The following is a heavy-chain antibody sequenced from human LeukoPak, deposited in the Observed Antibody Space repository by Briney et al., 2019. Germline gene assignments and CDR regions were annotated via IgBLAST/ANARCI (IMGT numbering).Heavy chain of an antibody. V-gene: IGHV3-33*03. CDR3: AAGLSV. Sequence: PGGSLRLSCAASGFTFSSYAMSWVRQAPGKGLEWVAVIWYDGSNKYYADSVKGRFTISRDNAKNSLYLQMNSLRAEDTALYYCAAGLSVWGQGTLVTVSS. CDR2: IWYDGSNK. CDR1: GFTFSSYA. J-gene: IGHJ4*02. D-gene: IGHD2/OR15-2a*01.